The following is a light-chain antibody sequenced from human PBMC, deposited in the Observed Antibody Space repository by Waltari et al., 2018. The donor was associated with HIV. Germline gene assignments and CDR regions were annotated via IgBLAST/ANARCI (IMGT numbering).Light chain of an antibody. CDR1: SSDVGSYNL. CDR2: EVS. V-gene: IGLV2-23*02. J-gene: IGLJ3*02. Sequence: QSALTQPASVSGSPGQSITISCTGTSSDVGSYNLVSWYQQHPGKAPQLMIYEVSKRPSGVSNRFSGSKSGNTASLTISGLQAEDEADYYCCSYAGSSLWVFGGGTKLTVL. CDR3: CSYAGSSLWV.